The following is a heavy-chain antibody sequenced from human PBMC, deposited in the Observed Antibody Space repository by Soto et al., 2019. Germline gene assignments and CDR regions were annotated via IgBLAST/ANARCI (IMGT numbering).Heavy chain of an antibody. V-gene: IGHV3-23*01. CDR1: GFTFSSYS. D-gene: IGHD3-16*02. CDR3: LGELSLSDAFDI. Sequence: GGSLRLSCAASGFTFSSYSMNWVRQAPGKGLEWVSAISGSGSSTYYADSVKGRFTISRDNSKNTLYLQMNSLRAEDTAVYYCLGELSLSDAFDIWGQGTMVTVSS. CDR2: ISGSGSST. J-gene: IGHJ3*02.